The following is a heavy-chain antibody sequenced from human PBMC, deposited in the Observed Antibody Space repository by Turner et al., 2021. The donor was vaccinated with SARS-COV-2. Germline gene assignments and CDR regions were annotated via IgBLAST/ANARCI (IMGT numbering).Heavy chain of an antibody. CDR1: GYTFSSYD. D-gene: IGHD2-2*02. Sequence: QVQLVQSGAEVKKPGASVKVSCKASGYTFSSYDINWVRQATGQGLEWMGWMNPNSGNTGYVQKFQGRVTMTRNTSISTAYMELSSLRSEDTAVYYCARDAAGVPAAIGTDYWGQGTLVTVSS. CDR2: MNPNSGNT. J-gene: IGHJ4*02. CDR3: ARDAAGVPAAIGTDY. V-gene: IGHV1-8*01.